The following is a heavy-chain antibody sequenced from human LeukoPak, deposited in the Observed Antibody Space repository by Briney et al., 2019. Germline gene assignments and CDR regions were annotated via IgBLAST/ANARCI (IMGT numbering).Heavy chain of an antibody. CDR2: ISSSSSFT. V-gene: IGHV3-11*06. D-gene: IGHD2-2*01. Sequence: GGSLRLSCAASGFTFSDYYMSWIRQAPGKGLEWVSYISSSSSFTNYADSVKGRFTISRDNAKNSLYLQMNSLRAEDTAVYYCARAGYCSSTSCYTFYGMDVWGKGTTVTVSS. CDR3: ARAGYCSSTSCYTFYGMDV. J-gene: IGHJ6*04. CDR1: GFTFSDYY.